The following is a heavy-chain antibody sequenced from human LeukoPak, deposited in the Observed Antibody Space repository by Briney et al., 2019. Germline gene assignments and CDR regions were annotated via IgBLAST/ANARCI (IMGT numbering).Heavy chain of an antibody. J-gene: IGHJ1*01. CDR3: ARAPSEIGGYYPEYFRH. V-gene: IGHV3-74*01. CDR1: GFTFSSYW. CDR2: IKSDGST. D-gene: IGHD3-22*01. Sequence: GGSLRLSCAASGFTFSSYWMHWVRQAPGKGLVWVSRIKSDGSTSYTDSVKGRFTVSRDNAKNTVSLQMNSLRAEDTGVYYCARAPSEIGGYYPEYFRHWGQGTLVIVSS.